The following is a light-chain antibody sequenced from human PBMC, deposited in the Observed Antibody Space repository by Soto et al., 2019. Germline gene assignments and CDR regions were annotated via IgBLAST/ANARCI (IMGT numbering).Light chain of an antibody. J-gene: IGLJ1*01. CDR2: DVT. CDR3: SSYTSSSTPYV. V-gene: IGLV2-14*01. CDR1: SSDVGGYNY. Sequence: QSALTQPASVSGSPGQSITISCTGNSSDVGGYNYVSWYQQHPVKAPKLMIYDVTNRPSGVSDRFSGSKSGNTASLTIPGLQAEDEADYYCSSYTSSSTPYVFGTGTKVTVL.